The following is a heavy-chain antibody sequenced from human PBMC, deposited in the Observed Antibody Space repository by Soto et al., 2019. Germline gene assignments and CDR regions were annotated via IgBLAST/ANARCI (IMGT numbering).Heavy chain of an antibody. CDR3: ARGRGSGSYSGSVFDL. D-gene: IGHD3-10*01. Sequence: SETLSLTCTVSGGPISSRDYFWSWIRQPPGKGLEWIGYISYSGSTFYNPSLKSRLTISIDTSKNQFSLKLSSVTAADTAVYYCARGRGSGSYSGSVFDLWGQGTLVTVSS. CDR2: ISYSGST. CDR1: GGPISSRDYF. V-gene: IGHV4-30-4*01. J-gene: IGHJ4*02.